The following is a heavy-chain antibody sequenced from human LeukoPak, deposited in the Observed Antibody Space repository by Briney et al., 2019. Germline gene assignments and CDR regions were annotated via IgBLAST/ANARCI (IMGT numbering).Heavy chain of an antibody. Sequence: SETLSLTCAVYGGSFSGYYWSWIRQPPGKGLEWIGEINHSGSTNYNPSLKSRVTISVDTSKNQFSLKLSSVTAADTAVYYCARLGFYYGSGSYMYYYYYYMDVWGKGTTVTISS. V-gene: IGHV4-34*01. CDR2: INHSGST. D-gene: IGHD3-10*01. CDR3: ARLGFYYGSGSYMYYYYYYMDV. J-gene: IGHJ6*03. CDR1: GGSFSGYY.